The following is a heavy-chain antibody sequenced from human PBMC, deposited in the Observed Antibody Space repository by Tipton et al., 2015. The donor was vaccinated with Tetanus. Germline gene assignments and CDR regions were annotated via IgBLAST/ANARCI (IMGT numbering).Heavy chain of an antibody. J-gene: IGHJ5*02. V-gene: IGHV4-31*03. CDR3: ACHHPPRGFPYCGLHP. CDR1: GGSTATGGYS. D-gene: IGHD2-21*01. Sequence: TLSLTCTVSGGSTATGGYSWNWIRQHPGKGLEWIGYIYDSGNNLYNPSLESRVSISIDASKTQFSLKLTSGTATYSAGYDCACHHPPRGFPYCGLHPWGQGALVPVSS. CDR2: IYDSGNN.